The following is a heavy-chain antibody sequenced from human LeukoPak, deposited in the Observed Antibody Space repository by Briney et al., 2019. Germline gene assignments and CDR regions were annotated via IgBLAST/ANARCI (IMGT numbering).Heavy chain of an antibody. CDR3: ARGRRGNYFQDY. Sequence: SETQSLTRTVSGASIRSDTYYWAWIRQPPGKELEWIGSLWSGTTTYYNPSLTSRVTIAVDTSKNQFSPILPSVTAADTAVYYCARGRRGNYFQDYWGQGTLVTVSS. V-gene: IGHV4-39*07. D-gene: IGHD1-26*01. CDR2: LWSGTTT. J-gene: IGHJ4*02. CDR1: GASIRSDTYY.